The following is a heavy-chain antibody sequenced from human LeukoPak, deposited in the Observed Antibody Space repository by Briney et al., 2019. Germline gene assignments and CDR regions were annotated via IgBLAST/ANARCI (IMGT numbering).Heavy chain of an antibody. CDR3: ARRYYDSTGYYSLDY. D-gene: IGHD3-22*01. Sequence: PGGSLRLSCAASGFTFPSYAMTWVRQAPGKGLGWVSAISGSGGTTYYADSVKGRFTNSRDNSKNTLYRQMSSLRAEDSALYYCARRYYDSTGYYSLDYWGQGTLVTVSS. CDR2: ISGSGGTT. V-gene: IGHV3-23*01. J-gene: IGHJ4*02. CDR1: GFTFPSYA.